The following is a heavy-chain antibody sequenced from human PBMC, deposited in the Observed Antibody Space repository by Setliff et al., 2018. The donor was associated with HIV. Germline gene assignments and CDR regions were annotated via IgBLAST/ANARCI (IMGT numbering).Heavy chain of an antibody. J-gene: IGHJ5*02. Sequence: SETLSLTCTVSGGSISSSSYYWGWIRQPPGKGLEWIGSIYYSGSTYYNPSLKSRVTISVDTSKNQFSLKLSSVTAADTAVYYCARRRFGGSPNWFDPWGQGTLVTVSS. CDR2: IYYSGST. CDR3: ARRRFGGSPNWFDP. V-gene: IGHV4-39*01. D-gene: IGHD3-10*01. CDR1: GGSISSSSYY.